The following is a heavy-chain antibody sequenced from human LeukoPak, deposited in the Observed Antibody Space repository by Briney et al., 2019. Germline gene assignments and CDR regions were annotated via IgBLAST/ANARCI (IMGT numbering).Heavy chain of an antibody. CDR2: INPNSGGT. Sequence: ASVKVSCKASGYTFTGYYMHWVRQAPGQGLEWMGWINPNSGGTNYAQKLQGRVAMTTDTSTSTAYMELRSLRSDDTAVYYCARGGTDRGYSYGYPGYYYYYMDVWGKGTTVTVSS. CDR1: GYTFTGYY. CDR3: ARGGTDRGYSYGYPGYYYYYMDV. D-gene: IGHD5-18*01. J-gene: IGHJ6*03. V-gene: IGHV1-2*02.